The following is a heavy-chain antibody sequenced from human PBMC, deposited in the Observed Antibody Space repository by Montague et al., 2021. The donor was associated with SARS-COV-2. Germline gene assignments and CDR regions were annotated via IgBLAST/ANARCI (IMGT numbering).Heavy chain of an antibody. J-gene: IGHJ6*02. D-gene: IGHD2-2*01. Sequence: SETLSLTCAVYGGSFSGYHWSWIRQPPGKGLEWIGEINHSGSTDYNPSLKSQVTISVDTSKNQFSLKLSSVTAADTAVYYCTREGYQVLWSDYYYYGMDVWGQGTTVTVSS. CDR3: TREGYQVLWSDYYYYGMDV. CDR1: GGSFSGYH. V-gene: IGHV4-34*01. CDR2: INHSGST.